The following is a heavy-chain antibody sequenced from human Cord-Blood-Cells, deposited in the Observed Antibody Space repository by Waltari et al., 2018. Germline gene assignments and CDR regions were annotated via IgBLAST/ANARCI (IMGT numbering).Heavy chain of an antibody. V-gene: IGHV3-7*01. D-gene: IGHD4-17*01. CDR3: AREPYDYYYYYYMDV. Sequence: EVQLVASGGGLVQPGGSLRLSWAASGFTFSSTWMSWDRRAPGKGREWVANIKQDGSEKYYVDSGKGRFNISRDNAKNSLYLQMNSLRAEDTAVYYCAREPYDYYYYYYMDVWGKGTTVTVSS. CDR1: GFTFSSTW. CDR2: IKQDGSEK. J-gene: IGHJ6*03.